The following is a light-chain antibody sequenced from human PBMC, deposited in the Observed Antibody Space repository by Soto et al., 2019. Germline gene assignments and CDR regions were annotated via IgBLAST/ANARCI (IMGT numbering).Light chain of an antibody. CDR1: NSNIGRNT. V-gene: IGLV1-44*01. J-gene: IGLJ2*01. Sequence: QSVLTQAPSASGTPGQRVTISCFGSNSNIGRNTVNWYQQLPGTAPKLFIYENNERPSGVPDRFSGSKSATSASLAISGLQSDDEADYYCATWDDSLNAFVFGGGTQLTVL. CDR2: ENN. CDR3: ATWDDSLNAFV.